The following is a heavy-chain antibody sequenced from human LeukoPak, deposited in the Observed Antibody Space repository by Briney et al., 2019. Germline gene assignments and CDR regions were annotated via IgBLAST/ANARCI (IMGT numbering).Heavy chain of an antibody. CDR3: ARDRVAADSGNYFDY. J-gene: IGHJ4*02. D-gene: IGHD6-19*01. CDR1: GFTFSSYG. Sequence: SGGSLRLSCAASGFTFSSYGMHWVRQAPGKGMEWVAIIWYDGSNKYYADSVKGRFTISRDNSKNTLYLQMNSLRAEDTAVYYCARDRVAADSGNYFDYWGQGTLVTVSS. CDR2: IWYDGSNK. V-gene: IGHV3-33*01.